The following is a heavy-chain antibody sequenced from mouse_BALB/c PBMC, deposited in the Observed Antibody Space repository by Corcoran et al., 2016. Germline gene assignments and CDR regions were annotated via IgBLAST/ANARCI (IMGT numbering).Heavy chain of an antibody. J-gene: IGHJ4*01. Sequence: EVQLQQSGPELVKPGASVKISCKTSGYTFTEYTMHWVKQSHGKSLEWIGGINPNNGGTSYNQKFMGKATLTVDKSSSTAYMELRSLTSEDSVVYYCARGIYYDYGDYAMDYWGQGTSVTVSS. CDR1: GYTFTEYT. D-gene: IGHD2-4*01. V-gene: IGHV1-18*01. CDR3: ARGIYYDYGDYAMDY. CDR2: INPNNGGT.